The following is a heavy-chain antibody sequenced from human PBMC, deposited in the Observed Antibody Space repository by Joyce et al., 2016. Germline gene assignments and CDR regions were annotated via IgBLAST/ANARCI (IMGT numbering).Heavy chain of an antibody. Sequence: QVQLQEWGAGLLKPSETLSLPCAVYGGSLSGYYWSWIRQAPGMGLEWIGEVTDRGRTNYHPSLKSRATTSMDTSKNQFSLRLTTVTAADTAVYFCARARRGIILARGEMGEYLQHWGRGTVVIVSS. D-gene: IGHD3-10*01. CDR1: GGSLSGYY. CDR2: VTDRGRT. CDR3: ARARRGIILARGEMGEYLQH. J-gene: IGHJ1*01. V-gene: IGHV4-34*01.